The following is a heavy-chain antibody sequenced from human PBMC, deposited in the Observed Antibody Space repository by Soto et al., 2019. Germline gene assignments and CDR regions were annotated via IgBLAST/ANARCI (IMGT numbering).Heavy chain of an antibody. Sequence: PSESLSLTCAVSCGSISSGGYSWSWIRQPPGKGLEWIGYIYHSGSTYYNPSLKSRVTISVDRSKNQFSLKLSSVTAADTAVYYCARGSRYSGFRLVPRIAFDIWGQGTMVTVSS. CDR1: CGSISSGGYS. V-gene: IGHV4-30-2*01. CDR2: IYHSGST. CDR3: ARGSRYSGFRLVPRIAFDI. J-gene: IGHJ3*02. D-gene: IGHD1-26*01.